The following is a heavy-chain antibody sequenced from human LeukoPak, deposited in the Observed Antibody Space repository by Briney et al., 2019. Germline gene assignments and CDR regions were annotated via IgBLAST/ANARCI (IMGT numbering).Heavy chain of an antibody. D-gene: IGHD3-22*01. V-gene: IGHV4-59*08. CDR1: GGSISSYF. CDR2: IYYSGST. Sequence: PSETLSLTCTVSGGSISSYFWSWLRQPPGKGLEWIGYIYYSGSTNYNPSLKGRVTISVDTSMNQFSLRLTSVTAADTALYYCASHMVHGQAVIVVVPSPDWFFDLWGRGTLVAVSS. J-gene: IGHJ2*01. CDR3: ASHMVHGQAVIVVVPSPDWFFDL.